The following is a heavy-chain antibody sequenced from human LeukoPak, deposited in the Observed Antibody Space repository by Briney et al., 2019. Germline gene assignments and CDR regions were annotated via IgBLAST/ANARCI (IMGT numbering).Heavy chain of an antibody. V-gene: IGHV3-30-3*01. D-gene: IGHD3-16*02. Sequence: QTGGSLRLSCAASGFTFSSYAMHWVRQAPGKGLEWVAVISYDGSNKYYADSVKGRFTISRDNSKNTLYLQMDSLRAEDTAVYYCAKAPYDYVWGSYRYRSASGFYWGQGTLVTVSS. CDR1: GFTFSSYA. CDR2: ISYDGSNK. J-gene: IGHJ4*02. CDR3: AKAPYDYVWGSYRYRSASGFY.